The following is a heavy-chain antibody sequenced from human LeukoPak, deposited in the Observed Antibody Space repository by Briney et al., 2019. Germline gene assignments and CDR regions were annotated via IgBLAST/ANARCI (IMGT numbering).Heavy chain of an antibody. J-gene: IGHJ4*02. V-gene: IGHV4-59*08. CDR2: IYYSGST. D-gene: IGHD5-24*01. CDR3: ARHWEEMATNIDY. Sequence: SETLSLTCTVSGGSISSYYWSWIRQPPGKGLEWIGYIYYSGSTNYNPSLKSRVTISVDTSKNQFSLKLSSVTAADTAVYYCARHWEEMATNIDYWGQGTLVTVSS. CDR1: GGSISSYY.